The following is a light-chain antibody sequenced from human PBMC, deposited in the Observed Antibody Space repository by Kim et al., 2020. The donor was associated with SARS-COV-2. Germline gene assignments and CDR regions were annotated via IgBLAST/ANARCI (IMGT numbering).Light chain of an antibody. CDR2: EDS. J-gene: IGLJ2*01. CDR1: SGNIADNY. V-gene: IGLV6-57*03. CDR3: QSYDISNVI. Sequence: GNTVTLSCTRTSGNIADNYVQWYQQRPGSAPTIVIYEDSERPSGVPDRFSGSIDTSSSSASLTISGLKTEDEADYYCQSYDISNVIFGGGTKLTVL.